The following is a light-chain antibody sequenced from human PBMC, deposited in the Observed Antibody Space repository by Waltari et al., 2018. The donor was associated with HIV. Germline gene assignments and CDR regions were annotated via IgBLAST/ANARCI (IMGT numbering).Light chain of an antibody. CDR3: ASWDDSLSGWV. Sequence: QSVLTHPPSASGTHAQTVTISVSGSSSNTGGNYVSWYQRLPVPAPKLHIYRNNQRPSGVPDRFSGSKSGTSASLAISGLRSEDEADYYCASWDDSLSGWVFGGGTKVTVL. V-gene: IGLV1-47*01. CDR2: RNN. J-gene: IGLJ3*02. CDR1: SSNTGGNY.